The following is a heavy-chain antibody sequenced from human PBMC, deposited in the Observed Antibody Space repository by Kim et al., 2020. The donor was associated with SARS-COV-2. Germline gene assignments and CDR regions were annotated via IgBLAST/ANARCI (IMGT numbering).Heavy chain of an antibody. CDR2: IYYSGST. D-gene: IGHD6-19*01. CDR1: GGSISSSSYY. V-gene: IGHV4-39*01. Sequence: SETLSLTYTVSGGSISSSSYYWGWIRQPPGKGLEWIGSIYYSGSTYYNPPLKSRVTISVDTSKNQFSLKLSSVTAADTAVYYCARQTIAVAETDYWGQGTLVTVSS. J-gene: IGHJ4*02. CDR3: ARQTIAVAETDY.